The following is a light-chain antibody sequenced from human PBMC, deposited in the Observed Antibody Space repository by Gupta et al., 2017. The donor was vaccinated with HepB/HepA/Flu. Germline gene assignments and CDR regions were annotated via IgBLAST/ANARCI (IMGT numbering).Light chain of an antibody. CDR2: DVS. Sequence: SALTQPASVSGSPGQSITISCTGTSSDVGGYKYVSWYQQHPGKAPKLMIYDVSNRPSGVSNRFSGAKSGNTASLTISGLQAEDEADYYCSSYTSSSTLNWVFGGGTKLTVL. CDR1: SSDVGGYKY. J-gene: IGLJ3*02. V-gene: IGLV2-14*01. CDR3: SSYTSSSTLNWV.